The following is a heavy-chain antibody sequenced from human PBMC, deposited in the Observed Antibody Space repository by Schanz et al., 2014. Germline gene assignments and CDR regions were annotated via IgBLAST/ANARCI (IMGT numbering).Heavy chain of an antibody. D-gene: IGHD6-13*01. V-gene: IGHV1-69*04. Sequence: QGQLVQSGPEVKEPGASVKVSCEASRYTFNTYGLNWVRQAPGQGLEWMGRVIPILGIANYAQKFQGRVTITADKSTFTAYMDVSSLRSEDTAVYYCARDGVDAAAGGNYWGQGTLVTVSS. J-gene: IGHJ4*02. CDR2: VIPILGIA. CDR1: RYTFNTYG. CDR3: ARDGVDAAAGGNY.